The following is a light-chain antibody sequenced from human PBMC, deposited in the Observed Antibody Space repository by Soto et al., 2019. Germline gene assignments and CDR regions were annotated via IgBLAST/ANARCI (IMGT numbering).Light chain of an antibody. Sequence: EMVMTQSPATLSVSPGERATLSCRAGQSISSNLAWYQQKPGQAPRLLIYGASTRATGIPARFSGSGSGTEFTLTISGLQPEDFAVYYCQQYDNWPRTFGQGTKVDIK. CDR2: GAS. V-gene: IGKV3-15*01. CDR1: QSISSN. J-gene: IGKJ1*01. CDR3: QQYDNWPRT.